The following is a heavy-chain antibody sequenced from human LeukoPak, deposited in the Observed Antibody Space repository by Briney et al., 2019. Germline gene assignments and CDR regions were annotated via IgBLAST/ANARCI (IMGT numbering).Heavy chain of an antibody. CDR2: IYTSGST. V-gene: IGHV4-61*02. CDR1: GGSISSGSYY. CDR3: ARGPVYWYFDL. J-gene: IGHJ2*01. Sequence: SETLSLTCTVSGGSISSGSYYWSWIRQPAGKGLEWIGRIYTSGSTNYNPSLKSRVTISVDTSKNQFSLKLSSVTAADTAVYYCARGPVYWYFDLWGRGTLVTVSS.